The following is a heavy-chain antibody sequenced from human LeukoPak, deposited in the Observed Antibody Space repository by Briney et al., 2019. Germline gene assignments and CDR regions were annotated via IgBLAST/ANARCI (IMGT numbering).Heavy chain of an antibody. CDR1: GYTFTSYW. Sequence: GESLKISCKGSGYTFTSYWIGWVRQMPGKGLEWMGIIYPDDSDARYSPSFQGQVSISAGKSISTAYLQWSSLKAWDTAMYYCARTGTTPYDAFDIWGQGTLVTVSS. CDR2: IYPDDSDA. D-gene: IGHD4-17*01. CDR3: ARTGTTPYDAFDI. V-gene: IGHV5-51*01. J-gene: IGHJ3*02.